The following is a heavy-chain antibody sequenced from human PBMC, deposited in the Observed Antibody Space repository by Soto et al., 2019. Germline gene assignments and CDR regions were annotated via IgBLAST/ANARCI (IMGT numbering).Heavy chain of an antibody. CDR2: IIPIFGTA. J-gene: IGHJ4*02. V-gene: IGHV1-69*13. CDR1: GGTFSSYA. CDR3: ARDSGRYYYDSSGSIDY. Sequence: SVKVSCKASGGTFSSYAISWVRQAPGQGLEWMGGIIPIFGTANYAQKFQGRVTITADESTSTAYVELSSLRSEDTAVYYCARDSGRYYYDSSGSIDYWGQGTLVTVSS. D-gene: IGHD3-22*01.